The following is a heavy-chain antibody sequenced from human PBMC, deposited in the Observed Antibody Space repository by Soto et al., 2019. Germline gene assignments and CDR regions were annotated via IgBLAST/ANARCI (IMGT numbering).Heavy chain of an antibody. D-gene: IGHD4-17*01. J-gene: IGHJ4*02. V-gene: IGHV3-30*18. CDR2: ISSDGSEK. Sequence: LRLSCVASGFTFSNYAMHWVRQAPGKGLGWVAVISSDGSEKYYLDSVRDRFTISRDNSKNTLYPQMNNLRPEDTAMYYCANSWTTLTTGFDLWGQGALVTVSS. CDR1: GFTFSNYA. CDR3: ANSWTTLTTGFDL.